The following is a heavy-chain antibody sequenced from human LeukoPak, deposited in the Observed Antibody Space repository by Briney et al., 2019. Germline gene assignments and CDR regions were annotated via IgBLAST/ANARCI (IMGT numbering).Heavy chain of an antibody. Sequence: GGALRLSRVPSRFTFDDYAMYWVRQDPGNGMEGASGIWWNGGSIGYADSVKARFTISRDNAKISLYLQLKGLRAEDTALYYGSKDMYYVDSDAFDIWGQGTMVTVSS. D-gene: IGHD3-10*02. CDR3: SKDMYYVDSDAFDI. V-gene: IGHV3-9*01. CDR1: RFTFDDYA. J-gene: IGHJ3*02. CDR2: IWWNGGSI.